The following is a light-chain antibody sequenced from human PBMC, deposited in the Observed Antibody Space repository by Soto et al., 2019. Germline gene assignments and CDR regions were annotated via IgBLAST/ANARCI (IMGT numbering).Light chain of an antibody. CDR3: QQRSNWLLT. CDR2: DAS. CDR1: QSVSSN. V-gene: IGKV3-11*01. Sequence: ETVLTQSPATLSLSPGDRATLSCRASQSVSSNLAWYQQKPGQAPRLLIFDASNRATGIPARFSGSGSGTDFTLTISRLEPEDFAVYYCQQRSNWLLTFGGGTKVEIK. J-gene: IGKJ4*01.